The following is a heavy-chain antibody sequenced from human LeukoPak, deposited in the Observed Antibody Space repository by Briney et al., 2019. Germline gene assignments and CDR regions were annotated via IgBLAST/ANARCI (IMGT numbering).Heavy chain of an antibody. CDR2: INNIATHS. Sequence: PGGSLRLSCAGSGFTFTDSAINWVRQAPGKGLEWVSSINNIATHSYYAASVKGRFSISRDDAKNSVYLQMHSLRAEDTAIYYCARDPTRYLRYGYFDYWGQGAQVTVSS. V-gene: IGHV3-21*01. D-gene: IGHD4-17*01. J-gene: IGHJ4*02. CDR3: ARDPTRYLRYGYFDY. CDR1: GFTFTDSA.